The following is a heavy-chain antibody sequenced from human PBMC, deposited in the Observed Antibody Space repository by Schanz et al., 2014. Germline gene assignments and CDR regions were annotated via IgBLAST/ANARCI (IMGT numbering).Heavy chain of an antibody. CDR3: ARDRRRYCSTASCLHDNWFDP. Sequence: DVQLVDSGGGLVQPGGSLRLSCAASGFTVSNSYIHWVRQAPGKGLEWVSTIYSSGSTYYADSVRGRFTVSRDNNWKTLSLQRNSLRSDDTAVYYCARDRRRYCSTASCLHDNWFDPWGQGTLVTVSS. J-gene: IGHJ5*02. V-gene: IGHV3-53*04. CDR2: IYSSGST. D-gene: IGHD2-2*01. CDR1: GFTVSNSY.